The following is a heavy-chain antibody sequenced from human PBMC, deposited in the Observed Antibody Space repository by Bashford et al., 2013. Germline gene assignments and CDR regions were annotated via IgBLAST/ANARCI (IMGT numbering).Heavy chain of an antibody. CDR3: ARQRPITMRLKTDEKATGEFDY. CDR1: GYSFTSYW. Sequence: GESLKISCKGSGYSFTSYWIGWVRQMPGKGLEWMGIIYPGDSDTRYSPSFQGQVTISADKSISTAYLQWSSLKASDTAMYYCARQRPITMRLKTDEKATGEFDYWGQGTLVTVSS. D-gene: IGHD3-10*01. V-gene: IGHV5-51*01. CDR2: IYPGDSDT. J-gene: IGHJ4*02.